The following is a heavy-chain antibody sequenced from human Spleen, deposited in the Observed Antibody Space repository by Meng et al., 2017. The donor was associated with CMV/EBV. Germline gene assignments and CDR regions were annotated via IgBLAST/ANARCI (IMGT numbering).Heavy chain of an antibody. V-gene: IGHV5-51*01. Sequence: KVSCKASGYSFTSDWIGWVRQKPGQGLEWMGIIDPDDSETKYSPSFRGQVTISVDKSISTAYLQWSSLKASDTAMYYCARHTATTILGGGDMDVWGKGTTVTVSS. CDR1: GYSFTSDW. D-gene: IGHD3-3*01. CDR3: ARHTATTILGGGDMDV. CDR2: IDPDDSET. J-gene: IGHJ6*04.